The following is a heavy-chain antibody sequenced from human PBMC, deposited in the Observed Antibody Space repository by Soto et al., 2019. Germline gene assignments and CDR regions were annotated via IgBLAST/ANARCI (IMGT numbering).Heavy chain of an antibody. D-gene: IGHD3-22*01. Sequence: GGSLRLSCAASGFTFSTYGMHWVRQAPGKGLEWVAVMSSDGSKKYYAVSVKGRFTISRDNPKNTLYLQMNSLRAEDTAVYYYAKYIRDYDDDGFDIWGQGTMVTVSS. CDR2: MSSDGSKK. CDR3: AKYIRDYDDDGFDI. J-gene: IGHJ3*02. V-gene: IGHV3-30*18. CDR1: GFTFSTYG.